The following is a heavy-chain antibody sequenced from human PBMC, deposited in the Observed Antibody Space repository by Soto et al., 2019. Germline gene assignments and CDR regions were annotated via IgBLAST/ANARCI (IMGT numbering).Heavy chain of an antibody. V-gene: IGHV5-51*01. CDR1: GYSFTTYW. J-gene: IGHJ6*02. CDR2: VLPHDSDP. Sequence: GGSLKLSCKGSGYSFTTYWIGWVRQMPGKGLEVVGVVLPHDSDPRYTPSYQGHLPISADNSNSTVYLQGSSHHGSHAAIYYCVSGHYMRPPASDLRMGYYYGMDVWGQGTTVTVSS. D-gene: IGHD6-25*01. CDR3: VSGHYMRPPASDLRMGYYYGMDV.